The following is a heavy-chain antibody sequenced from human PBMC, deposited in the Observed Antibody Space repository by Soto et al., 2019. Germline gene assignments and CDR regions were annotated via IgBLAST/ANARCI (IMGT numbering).Heavy chain of an antibody. CDR2: ITASGYSA. Sequence: EAQLLXSGGGLVQPGGSLXLSCAASGLAFSXYAMTWVXQXPXXXLEWVSIITASGYSAYYGGAVKGRFTTSRDNSRSTLYLQMNGLRADDXAVXYCAXXXXXXDPFDFWGQGTLVTVSS. V-gene: IGHV3-23*01. CDR3: AXXXXXXDPFDF. J-gene: IGHJ4*02. CDR1: GLAFSXYA.